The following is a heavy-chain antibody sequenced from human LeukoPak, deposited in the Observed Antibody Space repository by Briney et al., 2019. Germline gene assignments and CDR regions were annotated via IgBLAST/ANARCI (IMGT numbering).Heavy chain of an antibody. V-gene: IGHV3-30*02. CDR1: GFTFISYG. CDR2: IRYDGSNK. J-gene: IGHJ4*02. Sequence: GGSLRLSCAASGFTFISYGMHWVRQAPGKGLEWVAFIRYDGSNKYYADSVKGRFTISRDNAKNSLYLQMNSLRAEDTAVYYCARDEGDSSGYYPFFDYWGQGTLVTVSS. CDR3: ARDEGDSSGYYPFFDY. D-gene: IGHD3-22*01.